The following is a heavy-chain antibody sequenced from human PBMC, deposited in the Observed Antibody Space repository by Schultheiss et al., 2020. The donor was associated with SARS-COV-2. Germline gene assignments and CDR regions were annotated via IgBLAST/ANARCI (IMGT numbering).Heavy chain of an antibody. J-gene: IGHJ4*02. CDR2: ISSSSSYI. D-gene: IGHD1-26*01. CDR1: GFTFSSYS. Sequence: GGSLRLSCAASGFTFSSYSMNWVRQAPGKGLEWVSSISSSSSYIYYADSVKGRFTISRDNAKNSLYLQMNSLRAEDTAVYYCARQGGGSYYGPFDYWGQGTLVTVSS. CDR3: ARQGGGSYYGPFDY. V-gene: IGHV3-21*01.